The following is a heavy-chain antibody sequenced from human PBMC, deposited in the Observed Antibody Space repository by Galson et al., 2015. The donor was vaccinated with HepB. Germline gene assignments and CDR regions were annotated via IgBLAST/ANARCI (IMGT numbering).Heavy chain of an antibody. J-gene: IGHJ4*02. CDR2: IGTAGNT. Sequence: SLRLSCAASGFTFSSYDMHWVRQATGKGLEWVAAIGTAGNTYYPGSVKGRFTISRENAKNSFFLQMNSLTVGDTAVYYCGRAGSGDHFLPDYWGQGTLVTVSS. V-gene: IGHV3-13*01. CDR1: GFTFSSYD. CDR3: GRAGSGDHFLPDY. D-gene: IGHD3-22*01.